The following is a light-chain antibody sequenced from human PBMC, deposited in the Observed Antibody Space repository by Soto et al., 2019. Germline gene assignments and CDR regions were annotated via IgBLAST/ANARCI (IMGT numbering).Light chain of an antibody. CDR3: QQYNNWPAIT. V-gene: IGKV3-11*01. CDR1: QSVSSY. J-gene: IGKJ5*01. Sequence: EIVLTQSPATLSFSPGERATLSCRASQSVSSYLAWYQQKPGQAPRLLIYDASNRATGIPARFSGSGSGTDFTLTITSLEPEDFAVYYCQQYNNWPAITFGQGTRLEI. CDR2: DAS.